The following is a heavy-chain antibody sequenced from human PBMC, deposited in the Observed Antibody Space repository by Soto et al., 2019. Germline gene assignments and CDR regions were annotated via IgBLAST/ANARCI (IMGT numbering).Heavy chain of an antibody. CDR2: IDWDDDK. Sequence: SGPTLVNPTQTLTLTCTFSGFSLSTSGMCVSWIRQPPGKALEWLARIDWDDDKYYSTSLKTRLTISKDTSKNQVVLTMTNMDPVDTATYYCARYLRDSAYYYYMDVWGKGTTVTVSS. V-gene: IGHV2-70*11. CDR3: ARYLRDSAYYYYMDV. D-gene: IGHD2-21*02. CDR1: GFSLSTSGMC. J-gene: IGHJ6*03.